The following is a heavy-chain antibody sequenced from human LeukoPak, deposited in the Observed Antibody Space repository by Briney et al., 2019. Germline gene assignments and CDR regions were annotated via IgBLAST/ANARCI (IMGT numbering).Heavy chain of an antibody. CDR1: GFILSSHA. D-gene: IGHD5-18*01. CDR2: ISYDGSNK. Sequence: GRSLRLSCAPSGFILSSHAMLWVRQSPGKGLEWVAVISYDGSNKYYADSVKGRFTISRDNSKNTLYLQMNSLRAEDTAVYYCARGRGYSYGAFDYWGQGTLVTVSS. V-gene: IGHV3-30*04. CDR3: ARGRGYSYGAFDY. J-gene: IGHJ4*02.